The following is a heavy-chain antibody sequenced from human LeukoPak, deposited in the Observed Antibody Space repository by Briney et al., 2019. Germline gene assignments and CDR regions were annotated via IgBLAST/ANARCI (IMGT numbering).Heavy chain of an antibody. J-gene: IGHJ5*02. CDR1: GYTFTSYG. CDR2: ISAYNGNT. V-gene: IGHV1-18*01. CDR3: ARDAYYDYVWGSYRYNWFDP. Sequence: ASVKVPCKASGYTFTSYGISWVRQAPGQGLEWMGWISAYNGNTNYAQKLQGRVTMTTDTSTSTAYMELRSLRSDDTAVYYCARDAYYDYVWGSYRYNWFDPWGQGTLVTVSS. D-gene: IGHD3-16*02.